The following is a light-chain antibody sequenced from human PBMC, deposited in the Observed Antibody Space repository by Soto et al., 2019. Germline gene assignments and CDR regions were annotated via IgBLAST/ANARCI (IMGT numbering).Light chain of an antibody. V-gene: IGLV1-40*01. CDR3: QSYDSILSGVV. CDR1: SSNFGAGYD. CDR2: GNN. J-gene: IGLJ2*01. Sequence: QSVLTQPPSVSAAPGQRVTFSCTGSSSNFGAGYDVHRYQQLPGTAPKLLIYGNNNRPSGVPDRFSGSKSGTSASLAITGLQAEDEADYYCQSYDSILSGVVFGGGTKVTVL.